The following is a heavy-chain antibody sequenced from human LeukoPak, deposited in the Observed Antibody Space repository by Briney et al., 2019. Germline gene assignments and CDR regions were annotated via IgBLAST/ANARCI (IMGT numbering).Heavy chain of an antibody. V-gene: IGHV4-34*01. J-gene: IGHJ4*02. CDR1: GGSFSTYY. CDR2: INHSGFT. D-gene: IGHD6-13*01. CDR3: ARGWFSPYTSSWWNFDS. Sequence: PSETLSLTCAVYGGSFSTYYWSWIRQPPGKGLEWIGEINHSGFTNYNPPLKSRVTISVDTSKNHFSLKLNSVTAADTAVYYCARGWFSPYTSSWWNFDSWDQGTLVTVSS.